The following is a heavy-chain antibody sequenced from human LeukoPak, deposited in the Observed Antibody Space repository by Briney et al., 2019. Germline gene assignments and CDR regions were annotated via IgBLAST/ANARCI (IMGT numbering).Heavy chain of an antibody. CDR3: ARQSGAAILFDY. CDR1: GGSISSSSYY. J-gene: IGHJ4*02. V-gene: IGHV4-39*01. Sequence: PSETLSLTCTVSGGSISSSSYYWGWIRQPPGKGLEWIGSIYYSGSTYYNPSLKSRVTISVDTSKNQFSLKLSSVTAADTAVYYCARQSGAAILFDYWGQGTLVTVSS. D-gene: IGHD2-2*01. CDR2: IYYSGST.